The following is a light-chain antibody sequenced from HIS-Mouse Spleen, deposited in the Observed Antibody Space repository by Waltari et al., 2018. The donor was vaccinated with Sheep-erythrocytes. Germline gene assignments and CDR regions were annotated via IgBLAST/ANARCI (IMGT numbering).Light chain of an antibody. CDR3: CSYAGSSTPWV. CDR2: EGS. CDR1: SSDVGSYNL. J-gene: IGLJ3*02. V-gene: IGLV2-23*01. Sequence: QYALTQPASVSGSPGQSITISSTGTSSDVGSYNLVSWYQQHPGKAPKLMIYEGSKRPSGVSNRFSGSKSGNTASLTISGLQAEDEADYYCCSYAGSSTPWVFGGGTKLTVL.